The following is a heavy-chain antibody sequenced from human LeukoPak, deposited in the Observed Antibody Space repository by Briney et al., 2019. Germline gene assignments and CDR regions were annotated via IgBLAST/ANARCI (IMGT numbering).Heavy chain of an antibody. CDR2: ISYDGSNK. J-gene: IGHJ4*02. CDR3: ARGGSYCSSTSCSIFDY. D-gene: IGHD2-2*01. Sequence: GRSLRLSCAASGFTFSSYAMHWVRQAPGKGLEWVAVISYDGSNKYYADSVKGRFTISRDNSKNTLYLQMNSLRAEDTAVYYCARGGSYCSSTSCSIFDYWGQGTLVTVSS. CDR1: GFTFSSYA. V-gene: IGHV3-30-3*01.